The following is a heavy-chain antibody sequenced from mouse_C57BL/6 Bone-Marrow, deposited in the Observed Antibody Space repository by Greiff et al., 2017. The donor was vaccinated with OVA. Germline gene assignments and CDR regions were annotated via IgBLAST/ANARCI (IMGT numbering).Heavy chain of an antibody. CDR1: GFTFSNYW. V-gene: IGHV6-3*01. CDR2: IRLKSDNYAT. CDR3: TGIYDEGFAY. D-gene: IGHD2-12*01. J-gene: IGHJ3*01. Sequence: EVKVEESGGGLVQPGGSMKLSCVASGFTFSNYWMNWVRQSPEKGLEWVAQIRLKSDNYATHYAESVKGRFTISRDDSKSSVYLQMNNLRAEDTGIYYCTGIYDEGFAYWGQGTLVTVSA.